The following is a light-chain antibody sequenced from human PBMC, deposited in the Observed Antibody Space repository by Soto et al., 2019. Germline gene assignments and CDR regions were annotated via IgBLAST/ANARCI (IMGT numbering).Light chain of an antibody. V-gene: IGLV2-14*01. CDR2: DVS. Sequence: QSALTQPASVSGSPGQSINISCTGTSSDVGGYNYVSWYQQHPGKAPKLMIYDVSNRPSGVSNRFSGSKSGNTASLTISGLQAEDEADYYCSSYTSSSTLNFGGGTKLTVL. CDR3: SSYTSSSTLN. J-gene: IGLJ2*01. CDR1: SSDVGGYNY.